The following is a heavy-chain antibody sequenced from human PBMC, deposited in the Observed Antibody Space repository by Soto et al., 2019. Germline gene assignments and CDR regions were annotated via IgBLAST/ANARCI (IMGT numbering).Heavy chain of an antibody. D-gene: IGHD1-7*01. CDR1: GGSISSGGYY. Sequence: SETLSLTCTVSGGSISSGGYYWSWIRQHPGKGLEWIGYIYYSGSTYYNPSLKSRVTISVDTSKNQFSLKLSSVTAADTAVYYCARVPRTGTTFFDYWGQGTLVTVSS. CDR3: ARVPRTGTTFFDY. V-gene: IGHV4-31*03. CDR2: IYYSGST. J-gene: IGHJ4*02.